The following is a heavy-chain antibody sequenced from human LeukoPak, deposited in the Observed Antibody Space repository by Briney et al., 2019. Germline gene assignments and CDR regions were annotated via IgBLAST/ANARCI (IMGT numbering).Heavy chain of an antibody. V-gene: IGHV3-23*01. D-gene: IGHD3-9*01. CDR2: ISGGGGST. CDR3: ARDYDILTGYYHYYYYGMDV. CDR1: GFTFNSYA. Sequence: GGSLRLSCAASGFTFNSYAMSWVRQAPGKGLEWVSVISGGGGSTYYADSVKGRFTISRDNSKNTLYLQMNSLRAEDTAVYYCARDYDILTGYYHYYYYGMDVWGKGTTVTVSS. J-gene: IGHJ6*04.